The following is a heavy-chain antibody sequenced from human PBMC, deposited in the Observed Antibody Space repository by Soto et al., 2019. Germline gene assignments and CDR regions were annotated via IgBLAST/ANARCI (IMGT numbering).Heavy chain of an antibody. Sequence: ASVKVSFKASGYTFTSYGISWVRQAPGQGLEWMGGIIPIFGTANYAQKFQGRVTITADESTSTAYMELSSLRSEDTAVYYCARGGPYYYDSSGYFRFDYWGQGTLVTVSS. CDR2: IIPIFGTA. CDR1: GYTFTSYG. D-gene: IGHD3-22*01. CDR3: ARGGPYYYDSSGYFRFDY. J-gene: IGHJ4*02. V-gene: IGHV1-69*13.